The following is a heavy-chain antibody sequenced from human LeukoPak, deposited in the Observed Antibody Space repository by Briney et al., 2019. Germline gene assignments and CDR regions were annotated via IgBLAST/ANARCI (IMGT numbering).Heavy chain of an antibody. J-gene: IGHJ3*02. Sequence: PSETLSLTCTVSGGSISSSSYYWGWIRQPPGKGLEWIGSIYYSGSTYYNPSLKSRVTISVDTSKNQFSLKLSSVTAADTAVYYCARDAGTYYYGSGSSLFYIWGQGTMVTVSS. V-gene: IGHV4-39*07. CDR3: ARDAGTYYYGSGSSLFYI. CDR1: GGSISSSSYY. CDR2: IYYSGST. D-gene: IGHD3-10*01.